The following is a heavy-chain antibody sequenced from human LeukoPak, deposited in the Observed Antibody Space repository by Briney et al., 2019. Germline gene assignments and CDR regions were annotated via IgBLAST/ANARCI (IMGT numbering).Heavy chain of an antibody. J-gene: IGHJ4*02. CDR1: GFIFGGYA. CDR2: IGNKAYGGTT. D-gene: IGHD3-9*01. CDR3: TRVTADYDILTGYYGPIDY. Sequence: GGSLRLSCTASGFIFGGYAMSWVRQAPGKGLEWVGFIGNKAYGGTTEYAASVKGRFTISRDDSKSIAYLQMNSLKSEDTAVYYCTRVTADYDILTGYYGPIDYWGQGTLVTVSS. V-gene: IGHV3-49*04.